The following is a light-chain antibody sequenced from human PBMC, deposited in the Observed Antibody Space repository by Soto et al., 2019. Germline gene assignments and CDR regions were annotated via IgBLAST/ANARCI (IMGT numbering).Light chain of an antibody. J-gene: IGLJ2*01. CDR1: SSNIANNY. V-gene: IGLV1-51*01. Sequence: QSVLTQPPSVSAAPGQKVTISCSGSSSNIANNYVSWYQQLPGTAPKLLIYDNNKRPSGIPDRFSGSKSGTSATLGLNGLQTGDEADFYCGTWDSSLSAVVFGGGTKLTVL. CDR3: GTWDSSLSAVV. CDR2: DNN.